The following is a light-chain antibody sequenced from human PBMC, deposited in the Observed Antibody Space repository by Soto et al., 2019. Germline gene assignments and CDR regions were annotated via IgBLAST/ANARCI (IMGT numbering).Light chain of an antibody. V-gene: IGLV3-21*02. J-gene: IGLJ3*02. CDR3: QVWDSSSDHPV. CDR1: NIGSKS. Sequence: SSELTQPPSVSVAPGQTASITCGGNNIGSKSVHWYQQNPGQAPVVVVYDDSDRPSGIPERFSGSNSGNTATLTIRGVEAGDEADYYCQVWDSSSDHPVFGGGTKLTVL. CDR2: DDS.